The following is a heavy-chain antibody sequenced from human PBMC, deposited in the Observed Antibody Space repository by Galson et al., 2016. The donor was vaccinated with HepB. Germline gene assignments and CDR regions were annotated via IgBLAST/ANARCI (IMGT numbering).Heavy chain of an antibody. V-gene: IGHV3-53*01. CDR2: LYASGKT. CDR1: GFIVSSNY. D-gene: IGHD2-21*01. J-gene: IGHJ4*02. CDR3: TRGWIREYSSGNGGGNGGDH. Sequence: SLRLSCAASGFIVSSNYMNWVRQAPGNGLEWVSVLYASGKTYYADSVKGRFTISRDNSKNILFLQMNSLRAEDTAVSYCTRGWIREYSSGNGGGNGGDHWGQGTLVTVSS.